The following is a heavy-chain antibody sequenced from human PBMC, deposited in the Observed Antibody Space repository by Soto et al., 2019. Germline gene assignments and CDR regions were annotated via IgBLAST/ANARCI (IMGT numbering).Heavy chain of an antibody. CDR1: GYTFTSYG. V-gene: IGHV1-18*01. J-gene: IGHJ4*02. CDR3: ARDSGPGNSSCYYFKRRHFDY. Sequence: QVQLVQSGAEVKKPGASVKVSCKASGYTFTSYGISWVRQAPGQGLEWMGWISAYNGNANYAQKLQGRVTMTTDTSTSTAYMELSRLRSDDTAVYYCARDSGPGNSSCYYFKRRHFDYWGQGTLVTVSS. CDR2: ISAYNGNA. D-gene: IGHD3-22*01.